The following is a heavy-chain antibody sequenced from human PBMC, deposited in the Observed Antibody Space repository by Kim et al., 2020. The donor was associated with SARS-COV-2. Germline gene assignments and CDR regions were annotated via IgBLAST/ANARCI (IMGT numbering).Heavy chain of an antibody. V-gene: IGHV3-74*01. J-gene: IGHJ1*01. Sequence: EKGRCTISRENAKNSLYLQMNSLRPEDTAVYYCERAGDHDISGYYEFFHHWGQGALVTVSS. CDR3: ERAGDHDISGYYEFFHH. D-gene: IGHD3-22*01.